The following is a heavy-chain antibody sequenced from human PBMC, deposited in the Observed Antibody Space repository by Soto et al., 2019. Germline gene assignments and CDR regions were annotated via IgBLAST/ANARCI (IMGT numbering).Heavy chain of an antibody. V-gene: IGHV4-30-2*01. CDR3: ARGVVSGSYISTWFDP. Sequence: QLQLQESGSGLVKPSQTLSLTCAVSGGSIISGDHSWTWFRQTPGKGPEWIGHIYHTGSASYNPSLGTRVTISVDKSNNLFSLNLGAVTAADTALYYCARGVVSGSYISTWFDPWGQGILVTVSS. J-gene: IGHJ5*02. CDR1: GGSIISGDHS. CDR2: IYHTGSA. D-gene: IGHD3-16*01.